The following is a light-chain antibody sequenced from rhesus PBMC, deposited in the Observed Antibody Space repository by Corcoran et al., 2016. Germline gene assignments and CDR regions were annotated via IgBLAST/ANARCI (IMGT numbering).Light chain of an antibody. V-gene: IGKV1S14*01. Sequence: DIQMTPSPSSLSASVGDTVTITCRPSQGISNYLAWYQQKPGKAPKPLIYSASNLESGVPSRFSGSGSGTDFTLTISSLQPEEFATYYCQQHNSYPWTFGQGTKVEIK. CDR2: SAS. J-gene: IGKJ1*01. CDR3: QQHNSYPWT. CDR1: QGISNY.